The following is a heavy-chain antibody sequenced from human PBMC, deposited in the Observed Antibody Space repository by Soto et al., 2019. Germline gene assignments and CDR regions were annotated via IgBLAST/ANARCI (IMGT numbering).Heavy chain of an antibody. D-gene: IGHD3-10*01. CDR1: GGTFSIYA. CDR2: IIPIFGTA. Sequence: SVKVSGKASGGTFSIYAISCVLQAPLQGLEWMGGIIPIFGTANYAQKFQGRVTITADESTSTAYMELSSLRSEDTAVYYCAREYGSGSYLPAMGGMDVWGQGTTVTVSS. J-gene: IGHJ6*02. CDR3: AREYGSGSYLPAMGGMDV. V-gene: IGHV1-69*13.